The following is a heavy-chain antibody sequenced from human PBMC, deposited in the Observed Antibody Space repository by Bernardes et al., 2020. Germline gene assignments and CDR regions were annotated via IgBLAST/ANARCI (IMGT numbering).Heavy chain of an antibody. CDR2: ISNGGGSSI. CDR1: GFTFSTYG. J-gene: IGHJ4*02. V-gene: IGHV3-48*03. Sequence: GGFLRLSCAASGFTFSTYGMVWVRQAPGEGLECLSYISNGGGSSIYYVDSVKGRFTISRDNAKNSLSRKMNSLRARDTASYYCARKGMGTFDCWGQGTLVAVSS. CDR3: ARKGMGTFDC. D-gene: IGHD1-1*01.